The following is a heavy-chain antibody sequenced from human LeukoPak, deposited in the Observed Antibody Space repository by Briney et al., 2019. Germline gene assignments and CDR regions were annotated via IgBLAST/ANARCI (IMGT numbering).Heavy chain of an antibody. CDR3: ARRLAYITEAWDI. CDR1: GYSFTSYW. Sequence: GESLKISFKGSGYSFTSYWIGWVRQMPGKGLEWMGIIYPGDSDTRYSPSFQGKVTISADKSISTAYLQWSSLKASDTAMYYCARRLAYITEAWDIWGQGTMVTVSS. J-gene: IGHJ3*02. CDR2: IYPGDSDT. D-gene: IGHD3-10*01. V-gene: IGHV5-51*01.